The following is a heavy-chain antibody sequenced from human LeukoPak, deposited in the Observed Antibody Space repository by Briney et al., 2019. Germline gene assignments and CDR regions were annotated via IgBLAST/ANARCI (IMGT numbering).Heavy chain of an antibody. D-gene: IGHD3-10*01. CDR1: GFTVSSNY. J-gene: IGHJ4*02. Sequence: PGGSLRLSCAASGFTVSSNYMSWVRQAPGKGLEWVSVIYSGGSTYYADSVKGRFTISRDNAKNSLYLQMNSLRAEDTALYYCAKATTMVRGVIIQYYFDYWGQGTLVTVSS. CDR3: AKATTMVRGVIIQYYFDY. V-gene: IGHV3-53*05. CDR2: IYSGGST.